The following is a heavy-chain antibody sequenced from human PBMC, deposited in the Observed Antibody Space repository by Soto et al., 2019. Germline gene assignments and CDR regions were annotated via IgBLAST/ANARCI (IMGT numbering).Heavy chain of an antibody. CDR3: AKDNGFITIFGVVISGGHWFDP. Sequence: PGGSLRLSCAASGFTFSSYAMSWVRQAPGKGLEWVSAISGSGGSTYYADSVKGRFTISRDNSKNTLYLQMNSLRAEDTAVYYCAKDNGFITIFGVVISGGHWFDPWGQGTLVTVSS. J-gene: IGHJ5*02. V-gene: IGHV3-23*01. CDR2: ISGSGGST. D-gene: IGHD3-3*01. CDR1: GFTFSSYA.